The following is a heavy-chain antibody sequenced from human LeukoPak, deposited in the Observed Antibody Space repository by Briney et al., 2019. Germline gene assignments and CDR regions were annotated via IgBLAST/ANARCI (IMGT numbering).Heavy chain of an antibody. CDR3: ARKHSESYYGSSDY. D-gene: IGHD1-26*01. CDR2: IWYDGSNK. Sequence: PSETLSLTCTVSGGSISSSSYYWGWIRQPPGKGLEWVAVIWYDGSNKYYADSVKGRFTISRDNSKNTLYLQMNSLRAEDTAVYYCARKHSESYYGSSDYWGQGTLVTVSS. J-gene: IGHJ4*02. V-gene: IGHV3-33*08. CDR1: GGSISSSSYY.